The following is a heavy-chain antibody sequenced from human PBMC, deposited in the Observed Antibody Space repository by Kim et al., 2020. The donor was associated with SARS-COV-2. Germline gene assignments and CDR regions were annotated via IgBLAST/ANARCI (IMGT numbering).Heavy chain of an antibody. CDR2: ISYDGSNK. CDR3: AREGADCSGGSCYMYYF. V-gene: IGHV3-30*04. Sequence: GGSLRLSCAASGFTFSSYAMHWVRQAPGKGLEWVAVISYDGSNKYYADSVKGRFTISRDNSKNTLYLQMNSLRAEDTAVYYCAREGADCSGGSCYMYYF. D-gene: IGHD2-15*01. CDR1: GFTFSSYA. J-gene: IGHJ4*01.